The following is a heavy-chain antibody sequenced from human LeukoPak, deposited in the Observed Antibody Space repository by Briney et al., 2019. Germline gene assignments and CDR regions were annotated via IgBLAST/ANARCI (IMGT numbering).Heavy chain of an antibody. CDR2: ISGSGDRT. CDR1: GFTFNNYA. J-gene: IGHJ1*01. V-gene: IGHV3-23*01. CDR3: ASRKSQASDDGIH. D-gene: IGHD4-17*01. Sequence: GGSLRLSCTASGFTFNNYAMSWVRQAPGKGLEWVSLISGSGDRTYYADSAKGRFTISRDNAKNSLYMQMDYVRVEDGAMYYCASRKSQASDDGIHWGQGALVTVSS.